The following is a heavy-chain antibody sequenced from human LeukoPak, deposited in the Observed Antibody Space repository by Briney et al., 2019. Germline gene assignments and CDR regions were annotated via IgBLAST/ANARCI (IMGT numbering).Heavy chain of an antibody. CDR1: GFTFSSYI. CDR2: ISTSSGYI. D-gene: IGHD3-22*01. V-gene: IGHV3-21*01. CDR3: ARGDTSGLKFYYMDV. Sequence: GGSLRLSCAASGFTFSSYIMNWVRQAPGKELEWVSSISTSSGYIYYADSAKGRFTISRDNAKNSLYLQVNSLRAEDTAVYFCARGDTSGLKFYYMDVWGKGTTIIVSS. J-gene: IGHJ6*03.